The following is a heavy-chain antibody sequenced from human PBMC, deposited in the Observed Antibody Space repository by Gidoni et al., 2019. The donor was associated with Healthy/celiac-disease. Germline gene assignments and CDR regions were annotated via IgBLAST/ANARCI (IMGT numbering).Heavy chain of an antibody. J-gene: IGHJ5*02. CDR2: MNPNSGNT. V-gene: IGHV1-8*01. Sequence: QVQLVQSGAEVKKPGASVKVSCKASGYTFTSYDLNWVRQATGQGLEWMGWMNPNSGNTGYAQKFQGRVTMTRNTSISTAYMELSSLRSEDTAVYYCARGRKGSGSYYRTNWFDPWGQGTLVTVSS. D-gene: IGHD3-10*01. CDR3: ARGRKGSGSYYRTNWFDP. CDR1: GYTFTSYD.